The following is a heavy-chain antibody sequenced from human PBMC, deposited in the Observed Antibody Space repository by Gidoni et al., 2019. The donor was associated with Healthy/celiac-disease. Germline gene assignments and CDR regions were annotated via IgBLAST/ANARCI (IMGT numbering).Heavy chain of an antibody. V-gene: IGHV3-23*01. D-gene: IGHD3-9*01. J-gene: IGHJ4*02. CDR1: GFTFSSYA. Sequence: EVQLLESGGGLVPPGGSLRLSCAASGFTFSSYAMSWVRQAPGKGMEWVSAISGSGGSTYYADSVKGRFTISRDNSKNTLYLQMNSLRAEDTAVYYCAKYTTYYDILTGFDYWGQGTLVTVSS. CDR2: ISGSGGST. CDR3: AKYTTYYDILTGFDY.